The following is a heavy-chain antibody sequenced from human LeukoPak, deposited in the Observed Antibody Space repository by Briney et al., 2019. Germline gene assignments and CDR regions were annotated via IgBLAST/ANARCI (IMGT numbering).Heavy chain of an antibody. J-gene: IGHJ4*02. Sequence: ASVKVSCKASGYTFTGYYMHWVRQAPGQGLEWMGWINPNSGGTNYAQKFQGRVTMTRDTSISTAYMELSRLRSDDTAVYYCARGPDDSSGYYPGDYWGQGTLVTVSS. CDR2: INPNSGGT. CDR3: ARGPDDSSGYYPGDY. V-gene: IGHV1-2*02. D-gene: IGHD3-22*01. CDR1: GYTFTGYY.